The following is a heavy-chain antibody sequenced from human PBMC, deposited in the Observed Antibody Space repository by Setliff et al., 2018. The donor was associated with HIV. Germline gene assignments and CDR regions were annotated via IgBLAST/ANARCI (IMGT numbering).Heavy chain of an antibody. CDR1: GYTFTGYY. Sequence: GASVKVSCKASGYTFTGYYIHWVRQAPGQGLQWMGRINPNSGGTNYAQKFQGRVTMTRDTSISTAYMELSRLRSDDTAVYYCARGPIVVVVAAYDIWGQGTMVTVSS. CDR2: INPNSGGT. J-gene: IGHJ3*02. D-gene: IGHD2-15*01. CDR3: ARGPIVVVVAAYDI. V-gene: IGHV1-2*06.